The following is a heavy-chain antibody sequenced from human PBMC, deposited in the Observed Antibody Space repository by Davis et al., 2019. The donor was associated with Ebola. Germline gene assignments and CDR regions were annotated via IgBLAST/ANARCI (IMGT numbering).Heavy chain of an antibody. V-gene: IGHV1-8*01. CDR1: GYTFTSYD. Sequence: ASVKVSCKASGYTFTSYDINWVRQATGQGLEWMGWMNPNSGNTGYEQKFQGRVTMTRDTSINTAYMELSSLRSEDTAVYSCARKGAMDVWGQGTTVTVSS. J-gene: IGHJ6*02. CDR3: ARKGAMDV. CDR2: MNPNSGNT. D-gene: IGHD3-16*01.